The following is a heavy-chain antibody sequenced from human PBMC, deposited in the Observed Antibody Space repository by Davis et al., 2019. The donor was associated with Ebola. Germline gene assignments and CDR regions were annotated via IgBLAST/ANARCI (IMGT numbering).Heavy chain of an antibody. CDR1: GYTFTSYG. Sequence: AASVKVSCKASGYTFTSYGISWVRQAPGQGLEWMGWISAYNGNTNYAQKFQGRVTMTRDTSTSTVYMELSSLRSEDTAVYYCARDGRAARVNGMDVWGQGTTVTVSS. J-gene: IGHJ6*02. CDR3: ARDGRAARVNGMDV. V-gene: IGHV1-18*01. D-gene: IGHD6-6*01. CDR2: ISAYNGNT.